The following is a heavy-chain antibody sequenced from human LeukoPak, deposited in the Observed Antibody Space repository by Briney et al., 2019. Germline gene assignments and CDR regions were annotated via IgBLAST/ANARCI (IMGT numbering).Heavy chain of an antibody. V-gene: IGHV3-15*01. Sequence: PGGSLRLSCAASGFTFSNAWMSWVRQAPGKGLEWVGRIKSKTDGGTTDYAAPVKGRFTISRDDSKNTLYLQMNSLKTEDTAVYYCTTGSIAVAGTASYYYYYYGMDVWGQGTTVTVSS. J-gene: IGHJ6*02. CDR3: TTGSIAVAGTASYYYYYYGMDV. CDR2: IKSKTDGGTT. CDR1: GFTFSNAW. D-gene: IGHD6-19*01.